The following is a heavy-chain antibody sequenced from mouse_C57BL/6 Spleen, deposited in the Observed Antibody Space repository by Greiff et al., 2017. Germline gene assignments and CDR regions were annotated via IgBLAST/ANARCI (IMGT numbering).Heavy chain of an antibody. CDR1: GFTFTDYY. J-gene: IGHJ4*01. CDR2: IRNKANGYTT. V-gene: IGHV7-3*01. Sequence: EVMLVESGGGLVQPGGSLSLSCAASGFTFTDYYMSWVRQPPGTALEWLGFIRNKANGYTTEYSASVKGRFTISRDNSQSILYLQMNALRAEDSATYYCARYLMGVYAMDYWGQGTSVTVSA. CDR3: ARYLMGVYAMDY.